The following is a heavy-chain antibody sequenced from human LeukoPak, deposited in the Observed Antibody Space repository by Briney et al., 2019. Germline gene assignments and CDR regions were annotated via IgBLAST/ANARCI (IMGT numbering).Heavy chain of an antibody. J-gene: IGHJ4*02. CDR2: INHSGST. D-gene: IGHD6-13*01. CDR1: GGSFSGYY. V-gene: IGHV4-34*01. CDR3: ARSSSWYRGLQDY. Sequence: SETLSLTCAVYGGSFSGYYWSWIRQPPGKGLEWIGEINHSGSTNYNPSLKSRVTISVDTSKNQFSLKLSSVTAADTAVYYCARSSSWYRGLQDYWGQGTLVTVSS.